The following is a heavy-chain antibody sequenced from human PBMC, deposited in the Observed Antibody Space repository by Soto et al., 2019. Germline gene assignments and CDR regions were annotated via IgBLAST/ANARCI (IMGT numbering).Heavy chain of an antibody. CDR2: IYPGDSDT. V-gene: IGHV5-51*01. CDR3: ARAYYDILTGSHLSWFDP. J-gene: IGHJ5*02. D-gene: IGHD3-9*01. CDR1: GYSFTSYW. Sequence: GESLKISCKGSGYSFTSYWIGWVRQMPGKGLEWMGIIYPGDSDTRYSPSFQGQVTISADKSISTAYLQWSSLKASGTAMYYCARAYYDILTGSHLSWFDPWGQGTLVTVSS.